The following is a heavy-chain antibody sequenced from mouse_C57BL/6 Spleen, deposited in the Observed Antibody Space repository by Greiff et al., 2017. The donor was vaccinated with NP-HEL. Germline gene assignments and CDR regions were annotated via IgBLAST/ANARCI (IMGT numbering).Heavy chain of an antibody. J-gene: IGHJ2*01. CDR3: TRENCDSTGNFDD. CDR2: ISSGGDYI. V-gene: IGHV5-9-1*02. CDR1: GFTFSSYA. D-gene: IGHD4-1*01. Sequence: EVHLVESGEGLVKPGGSLKLSCAASGFTFSSYAMSWVRQTPEKRLEWVAYISSGGDYIYYADTVKGRFPISRDTARNTRYLQMSSLKSEDTAMYYCTRENCDSTGNFDDWGQGTTLTVSS.